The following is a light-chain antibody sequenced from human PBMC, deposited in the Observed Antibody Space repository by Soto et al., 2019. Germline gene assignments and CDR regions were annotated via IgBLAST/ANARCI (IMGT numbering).Light chain of an antibody. V-gene: IGKV3-15*01. CDR1: QSVASN. Sequence: EIVMTQSPASLSVSPGDGASLSCWASQSVASNVAWYQQKPGQGPRLLIHGASTRAAGVPARFSGSGSGTDFTLTISSLQSEDFAVYVCQQYHNWPPQYTFGQGTELQIK. CDR3: QQYHNWPPQYT. J-gene: IGKJ2*01. CDR2: GAS.